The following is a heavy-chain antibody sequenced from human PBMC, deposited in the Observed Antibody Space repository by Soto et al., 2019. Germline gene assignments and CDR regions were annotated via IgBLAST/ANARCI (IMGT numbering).Heavy chain of an antibody. CDR1: GYSFTNYW. J-gene: IGHJ5*02. Sequence: GESLKISCKGSGYSFTNYWIAWVRQMPGKGLEWMGFIYPGDSDTRYSHSFQGQVTISDDKSINTAYLQWGNRKVSETAMYYCARRQEGGVSLPYNWFDPWGQGTLVTVSS. V-gene: IGHV5-51*01. D-gene: IGHD2-8*01. CDR3: ARRQEGGVSLPYNWFDP. CDR2: IYPGDSDT.